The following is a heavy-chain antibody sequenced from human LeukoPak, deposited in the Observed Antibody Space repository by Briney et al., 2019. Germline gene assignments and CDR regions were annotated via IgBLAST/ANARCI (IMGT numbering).Heavy chain of an antibody. CDR2: IIPIFGTR. J-gene: IGHJ3*02. CDR1: GGTFRSYA. D-gene: IGHD3-22*01. Sequence: SVKVSCKASGGTFRSYAISWVRQAPGQGLEWMGRIIPIFGTRNYAQKFQGRVTIITDESTSTAYMELSSLRSEDTAVYYCARDTRRQSSSGYYLMDAFDIWGQGTMVTVSS. CDR3: ARDTRRQSSSGYYLMDAFDI. V-gene: IGHV1-69*05.